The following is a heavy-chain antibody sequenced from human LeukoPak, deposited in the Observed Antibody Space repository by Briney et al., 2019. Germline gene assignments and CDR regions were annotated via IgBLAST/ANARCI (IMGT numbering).Heavy chain of an antibody. CDR1: GLTFRSYA. CDR2: ISGSGGST. J-gene: IGHJ3*02. V-gene: IGHV3-23*01. D-gene: IGHD6-13*01. CDR3: AKDLKGSSSSGAFDI. Sequence: TGGPLRLSCAAPGLTFRSYAMSWVRQSPGKGLEWVAAISGSGGSTYYAASVKGRRTISRDNSKNTLYLQMNSLRAEDTAVYYCAKDLKGSSSSGAFDIWGQGTMGTVSS.